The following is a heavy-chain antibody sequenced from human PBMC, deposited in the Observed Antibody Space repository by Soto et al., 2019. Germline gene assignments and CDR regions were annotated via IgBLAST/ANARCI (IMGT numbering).Heavy chain of an antibody. D-gene: IGHD1-26*01. J-gene: IGHJ5*02. CDR2: IHSSGTT. Sequence: QVQLQESGPGLVKPSETVSVTCNVSGGSTSGYYWTWIRQSPGKGLEWMGYIHSSGTTTYNPSLKGRVTISIDTSKNQVYLRVTSVTAADTAIYYCARHKKWAEPGWFDPWGQGTQVTVSS. V-gene: IGHV4-59*01. CDR3: ARHKKWAEPGWFDP. CDR1: GGSTSGYY.